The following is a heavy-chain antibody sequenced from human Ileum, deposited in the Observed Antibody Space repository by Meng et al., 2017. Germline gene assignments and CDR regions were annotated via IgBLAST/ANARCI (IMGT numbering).Heavy chain of an antibody. V-gene: IGHV5-51*01. Sequence: GESLKISCKGSGYSFTSYWIGWVRQMPGKGLEWMGIIYPGDSDTRYSPSFQGQVTISADKSISTAYLQWSSLKASDTAMYYCARSLGYCSGGSCYSGYNGFDPWGQGTLVTVSS. CDR1: GYSFTSYW. CDR3: ARSLGYCSGGSCYSGYNGFDP. J-gene: IGHJ5*02. D-gene: IGHD2-15*01. CDR2: IYPGDSDT.